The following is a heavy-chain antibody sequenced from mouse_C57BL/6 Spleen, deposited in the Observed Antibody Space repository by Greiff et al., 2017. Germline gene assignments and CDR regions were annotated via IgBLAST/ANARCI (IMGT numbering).Heavy chain of an antibody. CDR1: GFTFTDYY. Sequence: EVHLVESGGGLVQPGGSLSISCAASGFTFTDYYMSWVRQPPGKALEWLGFIRNKANGYTTEYSASVKGRITISRANSQSILYLQMNALRAEDNATYYCAIYITTPCYVDYWGQGTTLTVSS. V-gene: IGHV7-3*01. D-gene: IGHD1-2*01. J-gene: IGHJ2*01. CDR3: AIYITTPCYVDY. CDR2: IRNKANGYTT.